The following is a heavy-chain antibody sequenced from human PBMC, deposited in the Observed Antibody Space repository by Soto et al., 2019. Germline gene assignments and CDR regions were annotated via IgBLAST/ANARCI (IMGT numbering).Heavy chain of an antibody. CDR1: GGSISSYY. CDR3: ARGGVAADYYYYYYMDV. V-gene: IGHV4-59*01. D-gene: IGHD6-13*01. J-gene: IGHJ6*03. CDR2: IYYSGGT. Sequence: ASETLSLTCTVSGGSISSYYWSWIRQPPGKGLEWIGYIYYSGGTNYNPSLKSRVTISVDTSKNQFSLKLSSVTAADTAVYYCARGGVAADYYYYYYMDVWGKGTTVTVSS.